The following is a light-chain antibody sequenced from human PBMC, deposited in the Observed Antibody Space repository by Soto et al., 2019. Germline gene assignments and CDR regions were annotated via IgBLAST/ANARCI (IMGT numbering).Light chain of an antibody. CDR1: SSNIGNNY. J-gene: IGLJ1*01. V-gene: IGLV1-51*01. CDR2: DNN. Sequence: QSVLTQPPSVSAAPGQRVTISCSGSSSNIGNNYVSWYQQLPGTAPKLLIYDNNKRPSGIPDRFSGSKSDTSATVGITGLQTGDEADYYCGTWDSSLTAFVFGTGTKVTVL. CDR3: GTWDSSLTAFV.